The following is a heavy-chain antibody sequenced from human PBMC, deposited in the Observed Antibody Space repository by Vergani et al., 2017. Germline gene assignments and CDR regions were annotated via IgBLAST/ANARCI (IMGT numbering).Heavy chain of an antibody. D-gene: IGHD4-17*01. V-gene: IGHV4-61*02. J-gene: IGHJ6*03. CDR3: ARGSPRLRTHLDYYYYMDV. Sequence: QVQLQESGPGLVKPSQTLSLTCTVSGGSISSGSYYWSWIRQPAGKGLEWIGRIYTSGSTNYNPSLKSRVTISVDTSKNQFSLKLSSVTAADTAVYYCARGSPRLRTHLDYYYYMDVWGKGTTVTVSS. CDR1: GGSISSGSYY. CDR2: IYTSGST.